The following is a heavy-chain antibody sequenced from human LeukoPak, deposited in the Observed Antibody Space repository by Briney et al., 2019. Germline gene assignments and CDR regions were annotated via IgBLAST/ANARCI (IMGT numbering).Heavy chain of an antibody. V-gene: IGHV1-3*01. CDR1: GYTFTSYA. CDR2: INAGNGNT. Sequence: ASVKVSCKASGYTFTSYAMHWVRQAPGQGLEWMGWINAGNGNTKYSQKFQGRVTITRDTSASTAYMELSSLRSEDTAVYYCAREGYSYGGGHDYWGQGTLVTVSS. J-gene: IGHJ4*02. D-gene: IGHD5-18*01. CDR3: AREGYSYGGGHDY.